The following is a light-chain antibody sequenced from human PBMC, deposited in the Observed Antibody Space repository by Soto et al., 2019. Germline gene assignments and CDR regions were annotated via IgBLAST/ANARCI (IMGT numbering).Light chain of an antibody. CDR1: QSVSRY. Sequence: EIVLTQSPATLSLSPGERATLSCRASQSVSRYLSWYQQKPGQAPRLLIYDASNRATGIPARFSGSGSGTDVTLTISILEPEDFAVYYFQQRDNWPLTFGGGTKVEIK. CDR3: QQRDNWPLT. V-gene: IGKV3-11*01. J-gene: IGKJ4*01. CDR2: DAS.